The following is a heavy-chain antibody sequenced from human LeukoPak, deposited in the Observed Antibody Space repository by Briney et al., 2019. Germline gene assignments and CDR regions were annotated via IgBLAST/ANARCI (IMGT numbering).Heavy chain of an antibody. V-gene: IGHV3-30*04. Sequence: GGSLRLSCAASGFTFSSYAMHWVRQAPGKGLEWVAVISYDGSSKYYADFVKGRFTISRDNSKNTLYLQMNSLRAEDTAVYYCARDSSIAAAEYYFDYWGQGTLVTVSS. D-gene: IGHD6-13*01. J-gene: IGHJ4*02. CDR2: ISYDGSSK. CDR3: ARDSSIAAAEYYFDY. CDR1: GFTFSSYA.